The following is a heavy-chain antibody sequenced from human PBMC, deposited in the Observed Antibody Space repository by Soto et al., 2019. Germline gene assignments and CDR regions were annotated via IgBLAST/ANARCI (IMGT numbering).Heavy chain of an antibody. D-gene: IGHD2-2*01. CDR1: CGSISSSSYY. Sequence: PSETLSLTCTVCCGSISSSSYYWGWIRQPPGKGLEWIGSIYYSGSTYYNPSLKSRVTISVDTSKNQFSLKLSSVTAANTAVYYCARTTIVVVPAANLGPGAFDIWGQGTMVTVSS. CDR3: ARTTIVVVPAANLGPGAFDI. CDR2: IYYSGST. V-gene: IGHV4-39*01. J-gene: IGHJ3*02.